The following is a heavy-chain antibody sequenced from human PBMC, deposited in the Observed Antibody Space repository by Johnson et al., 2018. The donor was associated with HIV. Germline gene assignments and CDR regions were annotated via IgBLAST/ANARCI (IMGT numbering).Heavy chain of an antibody. J-gene: IGHJ3*02. CDR2: ISYDGSNK. D-gene: IGHD5-12*01. CDR3: ARERPGSGYDWGDAFDI. Sequence: QVQLVESGGGVVQPGRSLRLSCAASGFTFSSYAMHWVRQAPGKGLEWVAVISYDGSNKYYADSVKGRFTISRDNSKNTLYLKMNSLRGEDTAVYYCARERPGSGYDWGDAFDIWGQGTMVTVSS. V-gene: IGHV3-30-3*01. CDR1: GFTFSSYA.